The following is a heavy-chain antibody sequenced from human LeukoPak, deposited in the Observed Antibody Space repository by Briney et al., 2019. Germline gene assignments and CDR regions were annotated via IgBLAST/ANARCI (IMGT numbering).Heavy chain of an antibody. CDR1: GYTFTGYY. J-gene: IGHJ6*03. Sequence: ASVKVSCKASGYTFTGYYMHWVRQAPGQGLEWMGWINPNSGGTNYAQKFHGTVTMTRDTSLSTDYRELSSLRSEDTAVYYCARVSRYYDSSGFQKDYYYYMDVWGKGTTVTVSS. D-gene: IGHD3-22*01. V-gene: IGHV1-2*02. CDR2: INPNSGGT. CDR3: ARVSRYYDSSGFQKDYYYYMDV.